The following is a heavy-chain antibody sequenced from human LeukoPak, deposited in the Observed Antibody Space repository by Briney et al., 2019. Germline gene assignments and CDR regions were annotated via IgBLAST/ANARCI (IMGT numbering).Heavy chain of an antibody. CDR3: LKVHGYDSSGYPNWFDP. V-gene: IGHV3-23*01. Sequence: GGSLRLSCAASGVTFSSYAMSWVRQAPGKGLEWVSAISGSGGSTYYAESVKGRVTISRDNSKNTLYLQMNTLRAEDTTVYYCLKVHGYDSSGYPNWFDPWGQGTLVTVSS. J-gene: IGHJ5*02. D-gene: IGHD3-22*01. CDR2: ISGSGGST. CDR1: GVTFSSYA.